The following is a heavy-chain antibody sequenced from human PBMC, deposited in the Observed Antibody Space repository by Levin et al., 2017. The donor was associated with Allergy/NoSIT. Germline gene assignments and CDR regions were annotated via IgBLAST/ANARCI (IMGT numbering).Heavy chain of an antibody. CDR1: GYSFTSYW. CDR3: ARRGTRDYYYYMDV. D-gene: IGHD1-1*01. J-gene: IGHJ6*03. Sequence: GESLKISCQGSGYSFTSYWIGWVRQMPGKGLEWMGIIYPGDSDTRYSPSFQGQVTISADKSLSTAYLQWSSLKASDTAIYSCARRGTRDYYYYMDVWGKGTTVTVSS. V-gene: IGHV5-51*01. CDR2: IYPGDSDT.